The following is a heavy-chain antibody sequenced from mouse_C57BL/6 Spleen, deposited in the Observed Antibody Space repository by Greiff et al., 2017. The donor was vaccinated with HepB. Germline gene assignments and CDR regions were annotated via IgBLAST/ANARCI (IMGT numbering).Heavy chain of an antibody. CDR3: TRLATSGWYFDV. CDR2: IYPGNSDT. V-gene: IGHV1-5*01. Sequence: EVQLQQSGTVLARPGASVKMSCKTSGYTFTSYWMHWVKQRPGQGLEWIGAIYPGNSDTSYNQKFKGKAKLTAVTSASTAYMELSSLTNEDSAVYYCTRLATSGWYFDVWGTGTTVTVAS. CDR1: GYTFTSYW. D-gene: IGHD1-2*01. J-gene: IGHJ1*03.